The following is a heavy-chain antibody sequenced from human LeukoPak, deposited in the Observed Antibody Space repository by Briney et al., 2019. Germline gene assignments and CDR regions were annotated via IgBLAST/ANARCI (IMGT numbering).Heavy chain of an antibody. CDR1: GGSMNSYY. CDR3: ARGAVGATPHVAFDI. CDR2: VYSSWAA. V-gene: IGHV4-4*07. D-gene: IGHD1-26*01. J-gene: IGHJ3*02. Sequence: SQTLSLTCTVSGGSMNSYYWSWIRHPAGQAREYIGRVYSSWAANYNPSLKSRITMSLDTSRNQFSLKMNSVTAADTAVYYCARGAVGATPHVAFDIWGQGAMVTVSS.